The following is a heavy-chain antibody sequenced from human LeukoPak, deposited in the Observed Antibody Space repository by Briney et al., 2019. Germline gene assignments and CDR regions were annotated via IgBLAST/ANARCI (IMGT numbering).Heavy chain of an antibody. CDR3: AKAGIGVVGYFDY. V-gene: IGHV3-23*01. Sequence: GGSLRLSCAASGFSFSSYAMSWVRQAPGKGLEWVSAIRGSGGGTYYADSVKGRFTISRDNSKNTLYLQMNSLRDEDTALYYCAKAGIGVVGYFDYWGQGTLVTVSS. CDR1: GFSFSSYA. J-gene: IGHJ4*02. D-gene: IGHD6-19*01. CDR2: IRGSGGGT.